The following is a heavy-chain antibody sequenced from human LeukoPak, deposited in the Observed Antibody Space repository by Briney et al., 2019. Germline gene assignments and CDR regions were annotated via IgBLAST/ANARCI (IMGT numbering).Heavy chain of an antibody. J-gene: IGHJ4*02. V-gene: IGHV3-74*01. CDR1: GYTFSSYW. D-gene: IGHD4-23*01. Sequence: GGSLRLSCAASGYTFSSYWMNWVRQAPGKGLVWVSRIASDGSSTTYADSVKGRFSISRDNAKNTLYLQMNSLRVEDTAVYYCARGRPHGNDYWGQGTLVTVSS. CDR2: IASDGSST. CDR3: ARGRPHGNDY.